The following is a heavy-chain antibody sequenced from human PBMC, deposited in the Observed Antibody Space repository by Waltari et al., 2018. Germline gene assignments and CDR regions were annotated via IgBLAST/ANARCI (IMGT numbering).Heavy chain of an antibody. CDR3: TRGGNYDFWSHSPFVDP. CDR1: GASFSAYY. D-gene: IGHD3-3*01. CDR2: VRHPGNT. J-gene: IGHJ5*02. Sequence: QVQLQQWGAGLLKSSENLSLTCSVSGASFSAYYWGWVRHVPGKGLECIGQVRHPGNTNYNPSLQSRVAISIDTTSKQFSLKVFSVTAADTGLYFCTRGGNYDFWSHSPFVDPWGQGTQVIVSS. V-gene: IGHV4-34*01.